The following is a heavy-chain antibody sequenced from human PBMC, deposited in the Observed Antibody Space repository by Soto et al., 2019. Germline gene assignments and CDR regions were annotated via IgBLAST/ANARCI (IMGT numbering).Heavy chain of an antibody. CDR3: ARAPKDGSGWNDYYYYYTDV. Sequence: ASVKVSCKASGYTFTSYGINWVRQAPGQGLEWMGWISAYNGYTKYTQKLQGRVTMTTDTSTSTAYMELRSLNSDDTAVYYCARAPKDGSGWNDYYYYYTDVWAKGTTVTVSS. CDR1: GYTFTSYG. CDR2: ISAYNGYT. J-gene: IGHJ6*03. D-gene: IGHD6-19*01. V-gene: IGHV1-18*01.